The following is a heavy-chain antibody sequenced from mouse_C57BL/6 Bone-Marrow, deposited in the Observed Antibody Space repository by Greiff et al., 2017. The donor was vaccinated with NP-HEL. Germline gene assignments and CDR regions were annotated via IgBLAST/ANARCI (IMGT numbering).Heavy chain of an antibody. D-gene: IGHD2-4*01. CDR3: ARPSTMITTRWYFDV. Sequence: EVKLVESGGGLVQPGESLKLSCESNEYEFPSHDMSWVRKTPEKRLELVAAINSGGGSTYYPDTMERRFIISRDNTKKTLYLQMSSLRSEDTALYYCARPSTMITTRWYFDVWGTGTTVTVSS. V-gene: IGHV5-2*01. J-gene: IGHJ1*03. CDR2: INSGGGST. CDR1: EYEFPSHD.